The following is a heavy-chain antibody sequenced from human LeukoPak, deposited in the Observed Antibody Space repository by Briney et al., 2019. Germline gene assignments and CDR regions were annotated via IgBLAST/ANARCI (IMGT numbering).Heavy chain of an antibody. Sequence: GGSLRLSCAASGFTFSSYAMSWVRQAPGKGLEWVSAISGSGGSTYYADSVRGRLTISRDNAKNSLYLHMNSLRAEDTAVYYCARDQRLSGYYYMDVWGKGTTVTISS. J-gene: IGHJ6*03. CDR2: ISGSGGST. CDR1: GFTFSSYA. V-gene: IGHV3-23*01. D-gene: IGHD2/OR15-2a*01. CDR3: ARDQRLSGYYYMDV.